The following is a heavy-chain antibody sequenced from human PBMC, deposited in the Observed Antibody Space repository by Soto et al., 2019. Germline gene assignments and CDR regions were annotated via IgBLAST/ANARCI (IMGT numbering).Heavy chain of an antibody. CDR2: INPNSGGT. CDR3: ARDKVAARRKGSDWFDP. D-gene: IGHD6-6*01. CDR1: GYTFTGYY. Sequence: ASVKVSCKASGYTFTGYYMHWVRQAPGQGLEWMGWINPNSGGTNYAQKFQGRVTMTRDTSISTAYMELSRLRSDDTAVYYCARDKVAARRKGSDWFDPWGQGTRVTVSS. J-gene: IGHJ5*02. V-gene: IGHV1-2*02.